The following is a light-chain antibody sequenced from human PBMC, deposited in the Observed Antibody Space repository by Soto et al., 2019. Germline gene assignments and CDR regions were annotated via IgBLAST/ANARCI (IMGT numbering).Light chain of an antibody. CDR3: QTWGTGTVI. V-gene: IGLV1-40*01. CDR1: SPNIGAGYD. CDR2: GNS. Sequence: QSVLTQPPSVSGAPGQRVTISCTGSSPNIGAGYDVHWYQQLPGTAPKLLIYGNSNRPSGVPDQFSGSKSGTSASLVITGLQAEDEADYYCQTWGTGTVIFGGGTKLTVL. J-gene: IGLJ2*01.